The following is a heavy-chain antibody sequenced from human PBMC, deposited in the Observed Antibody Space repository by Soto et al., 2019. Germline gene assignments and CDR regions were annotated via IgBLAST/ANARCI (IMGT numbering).Heavy chain of an antibody. CDR2: IGTAGDT. CDR3: ARDSYYYDSSGYGNGGDGSAFDI. Sequence: GGSLRLSCAASGFTFSSYDMHWVRQATGKGLEWVSAIGTAGDTYYPGSVKGRFTISRENAKNSLYLQMNSLRAEDTAVYYCARDSYYYDSSGYGNGGDGSAFDIWGQGTMVTVSS. D-gene: IGHD3-22*01. CDR1: GFTFSSYD. J-gene: IGHJ3*02. V-gene: IGHV3-13*01.